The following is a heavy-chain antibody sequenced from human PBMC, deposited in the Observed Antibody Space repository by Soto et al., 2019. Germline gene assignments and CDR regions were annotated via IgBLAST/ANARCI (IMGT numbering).Heavy chain of an antibody. V-gene: IGHV3-33*01. CDR3: ARAGEEDGYNFQSIDY. CDR1: GFTFSSYG. J-gene: IGHJ4*02. D-gene: IGHD5-12*01. CDR2: IWYDGSNK. Sequence: GGSLRLSCAASGFTFSSYGMHWVRQAPGKGLEWVAVIWYDGSNKYYADSVKGRFTISRDNSKNTLYLQMNSLRAEDTAVYYCARAGEEDGYNFQSIDYWGQGTLVTVSS.